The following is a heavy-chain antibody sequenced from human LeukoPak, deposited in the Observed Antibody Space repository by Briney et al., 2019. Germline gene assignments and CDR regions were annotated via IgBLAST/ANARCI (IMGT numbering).Heavy chain of an antibody. J-gene: IGHJ4*02. CDR1: GFTFSSYA. Sequence: GGSLRLSCAASGFTFSSYAMHWVRQAPGKGLEYVSAISSNGGSTYYANSVKGRFTISRDNSKNTLYLQMGGLRAEDMAVYYCARARGSVAEAFDYWGQGTLVTVSS. V-gene: IGHV3-64*01. D-gene: IGHD3-16*01. CDR3: ARARGSVAEAFDY. CDR2: ISSNGGST.